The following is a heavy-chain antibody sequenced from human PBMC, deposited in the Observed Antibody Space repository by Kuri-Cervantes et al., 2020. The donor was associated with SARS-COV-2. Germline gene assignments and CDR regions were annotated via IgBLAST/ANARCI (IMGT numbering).Heavy chain of an antibody. D-gene: IGHD2-2*01. J-gene: IGHJ6*03. V-gene: IGHV3-74*01. CDR3: ARVQTLPAAISGTLSRGQYYYYYYYMDV. CDR2: INSDGSST. CDR1: GFTFSNYW. Sequence: GESLKISCAASGFTFSNYWMHWVRQGPGKGLVWVSRINSDGSSTSYADSVKGRFTISRDNAKNTLYLQMSSLRSEDTAVYYCARVQTLPAAISGTLSRGQYYYYYYYMDVWGKGTTVTVSS.